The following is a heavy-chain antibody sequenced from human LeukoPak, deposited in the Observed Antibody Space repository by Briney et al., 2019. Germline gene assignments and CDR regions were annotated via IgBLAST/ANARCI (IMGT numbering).Heavy chain of an antibody. V-gene: IGHV3-23*01. J-gene: IGHJ4*02. CDR1: GFTFSSYA. Sequence: GGSLRLSCAASGFTFSSYAMSWVRQAPGKGLEWVSAISGSGGSTYYADSVKGRFTISRDNSKNTLYLQMNSLRAEDTAVYYCARASGSYYSGLDYWGQGTLVTVSS. CDR3: ARASGSYYSGLDY. D-gene: IGHD1-26*01. CDR2: ISGSGGST.